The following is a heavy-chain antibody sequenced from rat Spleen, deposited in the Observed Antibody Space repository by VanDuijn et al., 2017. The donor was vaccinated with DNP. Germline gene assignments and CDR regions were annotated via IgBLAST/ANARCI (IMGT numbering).Heavy chain of an antibody. CDR2: ISSGGST. V-gene: IGHV2S12*01. D-gene: IGHD1-10*01. Sequence: QVQLKESGPGLVQPSQTLSLTCTVSGFSLTSYGVSWVRQPPGKGLEWIAAISSGGSTYYNSALKSRLSISRDTSKSQVFLKMNSLQTEDTARYFCASGTTTWFAYWGQGTLVTVSS. J-gene: IGHJ3*01. CDR3: ASGTTTWFAY. CDR1: GFSLTSYG.